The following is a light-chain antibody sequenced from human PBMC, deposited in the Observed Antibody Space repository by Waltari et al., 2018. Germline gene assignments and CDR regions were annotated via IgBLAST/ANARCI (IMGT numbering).Light chain of an antibody. V-gene: IGLV1-51*01. CDR2: DSN. CDR3: GAWDSSLSAGV. J-gene: IGLJ2*01. CDR1: SSNIGQNY. Sequence: QSVLTQPPSVSAAPGQKVTTSCSGNSSNIGQNYVSWYQQFPGTAPKLLIYDSNKRPSGIPDRFSGSDSGTSATLGITGLQTGDEADYYCGAWDSSLSAGVFGGGTKLTVL.